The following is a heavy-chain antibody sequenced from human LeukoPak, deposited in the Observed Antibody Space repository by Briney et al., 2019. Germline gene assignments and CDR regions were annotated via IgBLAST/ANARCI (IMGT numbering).Heavy chain of an antibody. J-gene: IGHJ3*02. D-gene: IGHD2-15*01. CDR3: ARPGRGYCSGGSCYSFSRAFDI. CDR2: IYYSGST. CDR1: GGSISSSSYY. V-gene: IGHV4-39*01. Sequence: SETLSLTCTVSGGSISSSSYYWGWIRQPPGKGLEWIGSIYYSGSTYYNPSLKSRVTISVDTSKNQFSLKLSSVTAADTAVYYCARPGRGYCSGGSCYSFSRAFDIWGQGTMVTVSS.